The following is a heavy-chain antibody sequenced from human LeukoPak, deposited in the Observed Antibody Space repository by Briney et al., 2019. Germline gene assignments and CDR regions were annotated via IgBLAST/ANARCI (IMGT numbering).Heavy chain of an antibody. Sequence: GGSLRLSCAASGFIVSTNYMTWVRQAPGKGLEWVSIIYIGGSTEYTDSVKGRFTISRDNSKNTLYLQMNSLRTEDTAVYYCARVGEKAFHLWPEIDYWGQGTLVTVSS. J-gene: IGHJ4*02. V-gene: IGHV3-66*01. D-gene: IGHD5-24*01. CDR1: GFIVSTNY. CDR2: IYIGGST. CDR3: ARVGEKAFHLWPEIDY.